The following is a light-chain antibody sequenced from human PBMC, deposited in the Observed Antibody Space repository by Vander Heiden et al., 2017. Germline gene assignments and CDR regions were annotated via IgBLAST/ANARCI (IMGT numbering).Light chain of an antibody. CDR1: KLGDKY. CDR2: QDS. CDR3: QAGDSSNDVV. V-gene: IGLV3-1*01. Sequence: SSELTQPPSVSVSPGQTASITCSGDKLGDKYACWYQQKPGQSPVLVIYQDSKRPAGIPERFSGSNSGNTATLTISGTQAMEEADYYCQAGDSSNDVVFGGGTKLTVL. J-gene: IGLJ2*01.